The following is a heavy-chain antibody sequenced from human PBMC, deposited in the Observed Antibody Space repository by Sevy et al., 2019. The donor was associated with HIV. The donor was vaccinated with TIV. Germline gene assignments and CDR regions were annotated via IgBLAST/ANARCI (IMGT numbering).Heavy chain of an antibody. CDR3: ARVNIPVAE. V-gene: IGHV3-74*01. CDR2: INSDGSGT. J-gene: IGHJ4*02. Sequence: GGSLRLSCTASGFTFSTYWMHWVHQVPGKGLVWVSRINSDGSGTTYAGSVKGRFTISRDNAKNTLYLQMNSLRVEDTAVYYCARVNIPVAEWGQGALVTVSS. D-gene: IGHD6-13*01. CDR1: GFTFSTYW.